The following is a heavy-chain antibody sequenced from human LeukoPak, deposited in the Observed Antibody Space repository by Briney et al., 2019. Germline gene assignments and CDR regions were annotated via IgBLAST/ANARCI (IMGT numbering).Heavy chain of an antibody. CDR1: GGTFSSYA. V-gene: IGHV1-69*13. Sequence: ASVKVSCKASGGTFSSYAISWVRQAPGQGLEWMGGTIPIFGTANYAQKFQGRVTITADESTSTAYMELSSLRSEDTAVYYCARGYYYDSSGYYPDYWGQGTLVTVSS. J-gene: IGHJ4*02. D-gene: IGHD3-22*01. CDR2: TIPIFGTA. CDR3: ARGYYYDSSGYYPDY.